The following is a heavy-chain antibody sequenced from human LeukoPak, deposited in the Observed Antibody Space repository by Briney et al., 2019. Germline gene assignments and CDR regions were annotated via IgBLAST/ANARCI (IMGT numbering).Heavy chain of an antibody. V-gene: IGHV1-2*02. Sequence: ASVKVSCKASAYTFTDYYIHWVRQAPGQGLEWAGSIHPNSGDTNYAQKFQGRVTMTRDTSISTAYMELSRLSSDDTAVVYCARDSSGPLNWFDPWGQGTLVTVSS. J-gene: IGHJ5*02. CDR1: AYTFTDYY. D-gene: IGHD6-25*01. CDR2: IHPNSGDT. CDR3: ARDSSGPLNWFDP.